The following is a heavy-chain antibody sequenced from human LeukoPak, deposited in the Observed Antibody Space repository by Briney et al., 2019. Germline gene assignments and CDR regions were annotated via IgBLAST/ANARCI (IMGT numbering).Heavy chain of an antibody. Sequence: ASVKVSCKASGGTFSSYAISWVRQAPGQGLEWMGRIIPILGIANYAQKLQGRVTMTTDTSTSTAYMELRSLRSDDTAVYYCASVRDSSGYYRSSYGMDVWGQGTTVTVSS. CDR1: GGTFSSYA. CDR2: IIPILGIA. J-gene: IGHJ6*02. D-gene: IGHD3-22*01. CDR3: ASVRDSSGYYRSSYGMDV. V-gene: IGHV1-69*04.